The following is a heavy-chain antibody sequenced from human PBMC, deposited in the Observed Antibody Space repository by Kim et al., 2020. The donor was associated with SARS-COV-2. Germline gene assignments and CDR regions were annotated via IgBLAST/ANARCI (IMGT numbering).Heavy chain of an antibody. J-gene: IGHJ4*02. CDR1: GFTFSNYA. CDR2: ISGSGAGT. D-gene: IGHD6-13*01. V-gene: IGHV3-23*01. CDR3: AIRSSYSSTWYYFDY. Sequence: GGSLRLSCAASGFTFSNYAMTWVRQAPGKGLEWVSVISGSGAGTYYADSAKGRFTISRDNSKDTLYLQLNSLRAEDTAVYYCAIRSSYSSTWYYFDYWGQGTLVTVSS.